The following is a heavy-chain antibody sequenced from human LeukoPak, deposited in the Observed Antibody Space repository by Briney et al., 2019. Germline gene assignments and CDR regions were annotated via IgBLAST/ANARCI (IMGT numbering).Heavy chain of an antibody. J-gene: IGHJ4*02. D-gene: IGHD2-21*02. V-gene: IGHV4-59*08. CDR3: ARHAGAYCGGDCYFSY. Sequence: SSETLSLTCTVSGGSISTFYWSWIRQRPGKGLEWIGYIYYSGTTNYNPSLKSRVTISVDTSKNQFSLKLSSVTAADTAVYYCARHAGAYCGGDCYFSYWGQGTLVTVSS. CDR1: GGSISTFY. CDR2: IYYSGTT.